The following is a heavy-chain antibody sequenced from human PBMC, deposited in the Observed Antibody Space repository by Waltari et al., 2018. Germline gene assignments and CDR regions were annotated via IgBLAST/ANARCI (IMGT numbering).Heavy chain of an antibody. CDR2: INQDGREK. Sequence: EVQLVESGGGLVQPGGSLRLSCAASGFTFSNNWMTGVRQAPGKGLEWVANINQDGREKYSFESVKGRFTISRDNAKNSLYLQLNSLRADDTAVYYCTRGGDDSSWYWRNWGQGTLVTVSS. CDR3: TRGGDDSSWYWRN. V-gene: IGHV3-7*01. CDR1: GFTFSNNW. D-gene: IGHD6-13*01. J-gene: IGHJ4*02.